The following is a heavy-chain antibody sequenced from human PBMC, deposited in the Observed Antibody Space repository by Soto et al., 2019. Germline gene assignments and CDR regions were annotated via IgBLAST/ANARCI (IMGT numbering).Heavy chain of an antibody. J-gene: IGHJ4*02. D-gene: IGHD2-8*01. V-gene: IGHV1-18*01. CDR3: ATGGGQTYGDFDF. CDR1: GNTVTGYG. Sequence: ASVKVSCRASGNTVTGYGRSWVRQAPGQGLEWMGWISSYNGNTRYAQKFQGRVSMTTDTSTKTGSMELRSLTSDDTAVYYCATGGGQTYGDFDFWGQGTLVTVSS. CDR2: ISSYNGNT.